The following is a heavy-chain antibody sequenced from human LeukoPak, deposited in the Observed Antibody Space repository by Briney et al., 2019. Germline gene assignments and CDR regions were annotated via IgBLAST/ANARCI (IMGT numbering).Heavy chain of an antibody. V-gene: IGHV4-4*02. CDR2: IYHSGST. Sequence: SETLSLTCAASGGSISSSNWWSWVRQPPGKGLEWIGEIYHSGSTNYNPSLKSRVTISVDKSKNQFSLKLSSVTAADTAVYYCARDPSGSGWRNFDYWGREPWSPSPQ. CDR3: ARDPSGSGWRNFDY. CDR1: GGSISSSNW. J-gene: IGHJ4*02. D-gene: IGHD6-19*01.